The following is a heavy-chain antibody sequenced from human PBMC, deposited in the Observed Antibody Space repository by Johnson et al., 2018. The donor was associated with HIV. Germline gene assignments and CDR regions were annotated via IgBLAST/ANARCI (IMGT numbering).Heavy chain of an antibody. J-gene: IGHJ3*02. CDR3: ARDPYYDFLTGPRDAFDI. CDR1: GFTVSNYY. V-gene: IGHV3-66*01. Sequence: EMQLVESGGGLVQPGGSLRLSCAASGFTVSNYYMTWVRQSPGKGLEWVSVIYSGGSTYYADSVKGRFTISRDTSKNTLYLQMNSLRAEDTAVYYFARDPYYDFLTGPRDAFDIWCQGTMVTVSS. D-gene: IGHD3-9*01. CDR2: IYSGGST.